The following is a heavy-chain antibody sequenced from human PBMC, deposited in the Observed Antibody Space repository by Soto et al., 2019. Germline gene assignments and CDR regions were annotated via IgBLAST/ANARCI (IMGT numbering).Heavy chain of an antibody. CDR3: AKDPGQQQLVPYYFDY. Sequence: PGGSLRLSCAASGFTFSSYGMHWVRQAPGKGLEWVAVISYDGSNKYYADSVKGRFTISRDNSKNTLYLQMNSLRAEDTAVYYCAKDPGQQQLVPYYFDYWGQGTLVTVSS. CDR2: ISYDGSNK. D-gene: IGHD6-13*01. CDR1: GFTFSSYG. V-gene: IGHV3-30*18. J-gene: IGHJ4*02.